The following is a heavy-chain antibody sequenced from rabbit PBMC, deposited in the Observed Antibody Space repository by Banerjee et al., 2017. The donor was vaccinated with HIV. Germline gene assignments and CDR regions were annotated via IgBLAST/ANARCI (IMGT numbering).Heavy chain of an antibody. V-gene: IGHV1S43*01. CDR2: IYTSSGST. Sequence: QEQLVESGGDLVKPGASLTLTCTASGFSFSSSCWICWVRQAPGKGLEWIGCIYTSSGSTWYASWVNGRFTISRSTSLNTVDLKMTSLTAADTATYFCARAYASSSGYYLMGYYFNLWGPGTLVTVS. D-gene: IGHD1-1*01. CDR1: GFSFSSSCW. CDR3: ARAYASSSGYYLMGYYFNL. J-gene: IGHJ4*01.